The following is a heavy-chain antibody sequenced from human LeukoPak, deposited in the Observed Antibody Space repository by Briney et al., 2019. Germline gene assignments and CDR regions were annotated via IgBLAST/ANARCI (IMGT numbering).Heavy chain of an antibody. CDR1: GYSFTNFW. Sequence: GESLKISCKGSGYSFTNFWIGWVRQMPGKGLEWMGIIYPSDSDTRYSPSFQGQVTISADKSISTAYLQWSSLKASDTAIYYCARLRPQDAFDIWGQGTMVTVSS. V-gene: IGHV5-51*01. CDR3: ARLRPQDAFDI. CDR2: IYPSDSDT. J-gene: IGHJ3*02.